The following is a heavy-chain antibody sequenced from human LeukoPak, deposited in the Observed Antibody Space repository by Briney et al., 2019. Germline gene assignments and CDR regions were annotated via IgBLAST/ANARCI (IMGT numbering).Heavy chain of an antibody. J-gene: IGHJ4*02. Sequence: ASETLSLTCAVYGGSFSGYYWSWIRQPPGKGLEWIGEINHSGSTNYNPSLKSRVTISVDTSKNQFSLKLSSVTAADTAVYYCARGGGLTTVTTEDISGFDYWGQGTLVTVSS. CDR3: ARGGGLTTVTTEDISGFDY. D-gene: IGHD4-11*01. CDR1: GGSFSGYY. V-gene: IGHV4-34*01. CDR2: INHSGST.